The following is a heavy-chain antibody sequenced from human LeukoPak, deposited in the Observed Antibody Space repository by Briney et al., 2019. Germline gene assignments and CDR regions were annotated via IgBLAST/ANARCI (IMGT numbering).Heavy chain of an antibody. Sequence: QAGGSLRLSCAASGFTFSSYSMNWVRQAPGKGLEWVSYISSSSSTIYYADSVKGRFTISRDNAKNSLYLQMNSLRDEDTAVYNCARDRQYYYDSSGSDYWGQGTLVTVSS. CDR3: ARDRQYYYDSSGSDY. J-gene: IGHJ4*02. CDR2: ISSSSSTI. V-gene: IGHV3-48*02. D-gene: IGHD3-22*01. CDR1: GFTFSSYS.